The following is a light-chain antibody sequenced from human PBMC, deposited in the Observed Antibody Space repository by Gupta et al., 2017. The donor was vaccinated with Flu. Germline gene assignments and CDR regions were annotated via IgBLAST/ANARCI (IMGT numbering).Light chain of an antibody. V-gene: IGLV1-44*01. Sequence: QSVLTQSPSASGTPGQRVTISCTGSNSNVGSDTVSWYQQVPGAAPKLLIYSNDQRPSGVPDRFAGSKAGTSASLDISGLQAEDEADYYCAVWDDRLKGWRFGGGTKMTVL. J-gene: IGLJ3*02. CDR3: AVWDDRLKGWR. CDR1: NSNVGSDT. CDR2: SND.